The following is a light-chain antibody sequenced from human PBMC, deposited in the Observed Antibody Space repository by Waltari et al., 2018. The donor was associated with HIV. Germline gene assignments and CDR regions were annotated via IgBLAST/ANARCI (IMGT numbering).Light chain of an antibody. CDR1: KLGDKS. Sequence: SYELTQPPSVSVSPGQTASIPCSGDKLGDKSACWYQQKPGQSPVLVIYQDSKRPSGIPERFSGSNSGNTATLTISGTQAMDEADYYCQAWDSSARVFGGGTKLTVL. J-gene: IGLJ2*01. CDR3: QAWDSSARV. CDR2: QDS. V-gene: IGLV3-1*01.